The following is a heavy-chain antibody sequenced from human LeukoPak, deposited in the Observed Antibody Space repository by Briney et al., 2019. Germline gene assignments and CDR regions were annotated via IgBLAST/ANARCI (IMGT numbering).Heavy chain of an antibody. V-gene: IGHV1-18*01. CDR3: ARVTPDSSGWYGGWGFDY. Sequence: ASVKVSCKASGYTFTSYGISWVRQAPGQGLEWMGWISAYNGNTNYAQKLQGRVTMTTDTSTSTAYMELRSLRSDDTAVYYCARVTPDSSGWYGGWGFDYWGQGTLVTVSS. J-gene: IGHJ4*02. D-gene: IGHD6-19*01. CDR2: ISAYNGNT. CDR1: GYTFTSYG.